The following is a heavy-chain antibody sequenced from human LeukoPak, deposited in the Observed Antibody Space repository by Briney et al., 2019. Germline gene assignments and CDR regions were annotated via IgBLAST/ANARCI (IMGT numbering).Heavy chain of an antibody. CDR3: ARGYCSGGSCYSVENWFDP. V-gene: IGHV1-2*06. CDR2: INPYSGGT. J-gene: IGHJ5*02. D-gene: IGHD2-15*01. Sequence: ASVKVSCKAAGYTFTGYYMFWVRQAPGQGLEWMGRINPYSGGTNYAQKFQGRVTMTRDTPISTAYMELSRLRSDDTAVYYCARGYCSGGSCYSVENWFDPWGQGTLVTVSS. CDR1: GYTFTGYY.